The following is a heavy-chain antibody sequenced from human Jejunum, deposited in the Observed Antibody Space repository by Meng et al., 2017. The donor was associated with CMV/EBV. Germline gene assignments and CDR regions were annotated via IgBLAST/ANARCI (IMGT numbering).Heavy chain of an antibody. CDR2: IWYDGSKT. J-gene: IGHJ4*02. V-gene: IGHV3-33*03. CDR1: FSNHG. CDR3: VKDGPSDYFESGVDRFDY. D-gene: IGHD3-9*01. Sequence: FSNHGMHWVRQAPGKGLEWVAVIWYDGSKTYYADSVNGRFTISRDNTRNRLFLQMDSLRPEDTAVYFCVKDGPSDYFESGVDRFDYWGQGTQVTVSS.